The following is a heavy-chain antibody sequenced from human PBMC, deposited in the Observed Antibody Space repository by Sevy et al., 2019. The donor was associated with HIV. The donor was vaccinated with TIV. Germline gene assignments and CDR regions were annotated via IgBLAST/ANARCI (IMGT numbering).Heavy chain of an antibody. Sequence: GGSLRLSCAASGFSYSSYGMHWVRQAPGEGLEWVAYIQYDGSNKDYADSVKGRFTISRDNSKNTLDLQMNSLRVEDTAVYYCVKEGGGEGGDHWGQGTLVTVS. J-gene: IGHJ4*02. V-gene: IGHV3-30*02. CDR1: GFSYSSYG. CDR3: VKEGGGEGGDH. CDR2: IQYDGSNK. D-gene: IGHD2-21*01.